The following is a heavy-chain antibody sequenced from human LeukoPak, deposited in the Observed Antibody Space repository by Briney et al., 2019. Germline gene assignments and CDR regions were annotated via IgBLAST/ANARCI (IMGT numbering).Heavy chain of an antibody. Sequence: GGSLRLSCSGAGFAVTTNHMAWVRQAPGKGLECVSIIYNNGDTFYEGSVRGRFTISRDISTNTVDLLMNSLRPEDTALYYCSPSRAAGGKTDYWGQGTLVTVSS. J-gene: IGHJ4*02. D-gene: IGHD3-16*01. CDR2: IYNNGDT. V-gene: IGHV3-53*01. CDR3: SPSRAAGGKTDY. CDR1: GFAVTTNH.